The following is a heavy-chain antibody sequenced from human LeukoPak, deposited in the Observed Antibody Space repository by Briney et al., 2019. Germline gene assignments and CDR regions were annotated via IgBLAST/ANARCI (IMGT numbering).Heavy chain of an antibody. V-gene: IGHV3-74*01. CDR2: TNSDGSNT. Sequence: GGSLRLSCAGSGFILSSYWMHWVRQAPGKGLVWVSRTNSDGSNTDYADSVKGRFTISRDNSKNTLYLQMNSLRGEDTAVYYCAKADSARGVTLKSTIDYWGQGTLVTVSS. CDR1: GFILSSYW. CDR3: AKADSARGVTLKSTIDY. D-gene: IGHD2-21*02. J-gene: IGHJ4*02.